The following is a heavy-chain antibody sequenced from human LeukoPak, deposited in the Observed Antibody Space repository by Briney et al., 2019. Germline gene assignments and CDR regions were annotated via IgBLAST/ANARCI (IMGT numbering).Heavy chain of an antibody. J-gene: IGHJ4*02. CDR3: ARDGYSGYDSVDY. V-gene: IGHV4-39*07. D-gene: IGHD5-12*01. CDR2: IYYSGST. Sequence: SETLSLTCTVSGGSISSSSYYWGWIRQPPGKGLEWIGNIYYSGSTYYNPSLKSRVTISVDTSKNQFSLKLSSVTAADTAVYYCARDGYSGYDSVDYWGQGTLVTVSS. CDR1: GGSISSSSYY.